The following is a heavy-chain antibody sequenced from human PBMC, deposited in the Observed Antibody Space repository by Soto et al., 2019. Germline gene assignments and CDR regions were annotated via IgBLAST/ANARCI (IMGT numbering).Heavy chain of an antibody. CDR1: GGSSRGGDYY. J-gene: IGHJ3*02. Sequence: SATLSITCTVAGGSSRGGDYYWSWIRQPPGKGLEWIGYIDYSGSTYYNPSLKSRVTISVDTSRNQFSLKLSSVTAADTAVYYCARAVPAASDAFDIWGQGTMVTVSS. D-gene: IGHD2-2*01. V-gene: IGHV4-30-4*01. CDR3: ARAVPAASDAFDI. CDR2: IDYSGST.